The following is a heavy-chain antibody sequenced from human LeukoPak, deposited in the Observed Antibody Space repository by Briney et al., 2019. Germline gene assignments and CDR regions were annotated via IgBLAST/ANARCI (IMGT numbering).Heavy chain of an antibody. V-gene: IGHV3-30*18. D-gene: IGHD3-22*01. Sequence: GRSLRLSCAASGFTFSSYGMHWVRQAPGKGLEWVAVISYDGSNKYYADSVKGRFTISRDNSKNTLYLQMNSLRAEDTAVYYRAKDLDSRYGGDYWGQGTLVTVSS. J-gene: IGHJ4*02. CDR3: AKDLDSRYGGDY. CDR2: ISYDGSNK. CDR1: GFTFSSYG.